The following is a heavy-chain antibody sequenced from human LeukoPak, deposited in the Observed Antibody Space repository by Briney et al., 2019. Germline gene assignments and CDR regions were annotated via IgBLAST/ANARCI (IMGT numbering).Heavy chain of an antibody. CDR1: GFTFSSYA. Sequence: PGGSLRLSCSASGFTFSSYAMHWVRQAPGKGLGYVSAISSNGGSTYYADSVKGRFTISRDNSKNTLYLQMSSLRAEDTAVYYCVKDERHDFWSGNFDYWGQGTLVTVSS. CDR3: VKDERHDFWSGNFDY. D-gene: IGHD3-3*01. V-gene: IGHV3-64D*06. CDR2: ISSNGGST. J-gene: IGHJ4*02.